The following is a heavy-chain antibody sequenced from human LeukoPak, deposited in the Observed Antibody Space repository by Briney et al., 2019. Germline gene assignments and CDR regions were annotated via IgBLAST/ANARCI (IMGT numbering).Heavy chain of an antibody. CDR1: GFAFSNYE. CDR2: ISSSGGLT. Sequence: GGSLRLSCAASGFAFSNYEMIWVRQAPGKEPEWVSYISSSGGLTYYADSVKGRFTVPRDSAKDSLFLHMNGLRVEDTAIYYCARDSLHDYGGTGYGYYFDYWGQGTLVTVSS. V-gene: IGHV3-48*03. CDR3: ARDSLHDYGGTGYGYYFDY. D-gene: IGHD4/OR15-4a*01. J-gene: IGHJ4*02.